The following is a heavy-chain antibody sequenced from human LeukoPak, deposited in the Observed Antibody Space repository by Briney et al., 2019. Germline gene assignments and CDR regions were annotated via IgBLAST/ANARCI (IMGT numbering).Heavy chain of an antibody. J-gene: IGHJ3*02. Sequence: GGSLRLSCAASGFTFSSYAMSWVRQAPGKGLEWVSAISGSGGSTYYADSVKGRFTISRDNSKNTLYLQMNSLRAEDTAVYYCARVTRYYDFWSGSDDAFDIWGQGTMVTVSS. CDR3: ARVTRYYDFWSGSDDAFDI. V-gene: IGHV3-23*01. CDR2: ISGSGGST. CDR1: GFTFSSYA. D-gene: IGHD3-3*01.